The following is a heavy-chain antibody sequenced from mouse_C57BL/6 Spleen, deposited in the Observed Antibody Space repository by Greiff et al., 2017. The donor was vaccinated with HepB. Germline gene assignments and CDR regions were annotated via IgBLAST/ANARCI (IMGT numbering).Heavy chain of an antibody. Sequence: VQGVESGAELVKPGASVKISCKASGYAFSSYWMNWVKRRPGKGLEWIGQIYPGDGDTNYNGKFKGKATLTADKSSSTAYMQLSSLTSEDSAVYFCARGGYDYGGMDYWGQGTSVTVSS. CDR3: ARGGYDYGGMDY. V-gene: IGHV1-80*01. J-gene: IGHJ4*01. CDR1: GYAFSSYW. D-gene: IGHD2-4*01. CDR2: IYPGDGDT.